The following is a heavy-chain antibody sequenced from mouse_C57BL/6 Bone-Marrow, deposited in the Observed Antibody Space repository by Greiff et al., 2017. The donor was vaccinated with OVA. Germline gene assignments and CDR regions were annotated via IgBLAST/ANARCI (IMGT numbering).Heavy chain of an antibody. V-gene: IGHV5-2*01. CDR1: EYEFPSHD. Sequence: EVNVVESGGGLVQPGESLKLSCESNEYEFPSHDMSWVRKTPEKRLELVAAINSDGGSTYYPDTMERRFIISRDNTKKTLYLQMSSLRSEDTALYYCARQDIVTTRSYFDYWGQGTTLTVSS. J-gene: IGHJ2*01. CDR3: ARQDIVTTRSYFDY. CDR2: INSDGGST. D-gene: IGHD2-5*01.